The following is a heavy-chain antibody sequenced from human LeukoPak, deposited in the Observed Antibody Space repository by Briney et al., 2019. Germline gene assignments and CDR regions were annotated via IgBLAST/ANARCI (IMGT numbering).Heavy chain of an antibody. V-gene: IGHV3-21*01. CDR2: ISSSSSYI. CDR3: ARAGGYRDYFDY. J-gene: IGHJ4*02. D-gene: IGHD1-1*01. CDR1: GFTFSSYS. Sequence: GGSLRLSCAASGFTFSSYSMNWVRQAPGKGLEWVSSISSSSSYIYYADSVKGRFTISRDNAKNSLYLQMSSLRAEGTAVYYCARAGGYRDYFDYWGQGTLVTVSS.